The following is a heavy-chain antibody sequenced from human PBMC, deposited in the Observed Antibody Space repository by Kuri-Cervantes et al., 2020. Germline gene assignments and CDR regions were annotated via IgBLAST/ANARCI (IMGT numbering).Heavy chain of an antibody. CDR3: AKDRYYDSSGFFDY. J-gene: IGHJ4*02. CDR1: GFSFSSYS. D-gene: IGHD3-22*01. CDR2: ISYDGSNK. Sequence: GGSLRLSCAASGFSFSSYSMNWVRQAPGKGLEWVAVISYDGSNKYYADSVKGRFTISRDNSKNTLYLQMNSLRAEDTAVYYCAKDRYYDSSGFFDYWGQGTRGTVSS. V-gene: IGHV3-30*18.